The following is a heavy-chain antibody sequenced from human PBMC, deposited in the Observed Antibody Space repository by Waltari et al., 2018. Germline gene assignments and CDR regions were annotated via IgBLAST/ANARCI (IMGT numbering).Heavy chain of an antibody. V-gene: IGHV4-4*07. CDR2: IYTSGST. CDR1: GGSISSYY. CDR3: AAYEGVASGGPPDY. D-gene: IGHD3-3*01. Sequence: QVQLQESGPGLVKPSETLSLTCTVSGGSISSYYWSWIRQPAGKGLEWIGRIYTSGSTNYNPSRKSRVTMSVDTSKNQFSLKLSSVTAADTAVYYCAAYEGVASGGPPDYWGQGTLVTVSS. J-gene: IGHJ4*02.